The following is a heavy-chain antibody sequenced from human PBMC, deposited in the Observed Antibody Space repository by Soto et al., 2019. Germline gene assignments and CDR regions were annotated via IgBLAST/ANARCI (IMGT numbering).Heavy chain of an antibody. CDR2: ISGSGGST. CDR1: GFTFSSYA. D-gene: IGHD3-3*01. CDR3: AKDRSIFEGMDV. J-gene: IGHJ6*02. Sequence: PGGSLRLSXAASGFTFSSYAMSWVRQAPGKGLEWVSAISGSGGSTYYADSVKGRFTISRDNSKNTLYLQMNSLRAEDTAVYYCAKDRSIFEGMDVWGQGTTVTVSS. V-gene: IGHV3-23*01.